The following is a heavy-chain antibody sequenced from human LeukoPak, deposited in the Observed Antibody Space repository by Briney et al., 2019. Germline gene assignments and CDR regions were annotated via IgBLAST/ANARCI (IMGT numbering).Heavy chain of an antibody. CDR1: GYTFTCYY. CDR3: ARAGGTIFGVVITASDY. J-gene: IGHJ4*02. CDR2: INPNSGGT. D-gene: IGHD3-3*01. Sequence: ASVKVSCKASGYTFTCYYMHWVRQAPGQGLEWMGWINPNSGGTNYAQKFQGRVTMTRDTSISTAYMELSRLRSDDTAVYYCARAGGTIFGVVITASDYWGQGTLVTVSS. V-gene: IGHV1-2*02.